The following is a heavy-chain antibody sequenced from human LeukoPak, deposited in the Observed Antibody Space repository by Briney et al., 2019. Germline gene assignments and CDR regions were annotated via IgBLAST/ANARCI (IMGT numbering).Heavy chain of an antibody. V-gene: IGHV1-2*06. CDR2: INPNSGGT. D-gene: IGHD5-12*01. J-gene: IGHJ5*02. Sequence: ASVKVSCKASGYTFTGYYMHWVRQAPGQGLEWMGRINPNSGGTNYAQKFQGRVTMTRDTSISTAYMELSRLRSDDTAVYCCARKARYSGYENWFDPWGQGTLVTVSS. CDR1: GYTFTGYY. CDR3: ARKARYSGYENWFDP.